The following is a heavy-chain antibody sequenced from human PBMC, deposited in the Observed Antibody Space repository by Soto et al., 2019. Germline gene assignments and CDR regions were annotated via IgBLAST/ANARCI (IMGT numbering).Heavy chain of an antibody. Sequence: QLQLQESGSGLVKPSQTLSLTCAVSGGSISSGGYSWSWIRQPPGKGLEWIGYIYHSGSTYHNPSLKSRVTLSLYMAKHQFSLKLCSVTAADVAITYCSSTGRLAAVTADYWGQGTLATVSS. CDR3: SSTGRLAAVTADY. CDR2: IYHSGST. J-gene: IGHJ4*02. D-gene: IGHD3-16*01. CDR1: GGSISSGGYS. V-gene: IGHV4-30-2*01.